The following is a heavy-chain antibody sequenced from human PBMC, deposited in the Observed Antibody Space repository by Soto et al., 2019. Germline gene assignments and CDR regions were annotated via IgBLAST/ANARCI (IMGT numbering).Heavy chain of an antibody. CDR1: GFTFSNAW. J-gene: IGHJ4*02. V-gene: IGHV3-15*01. CDR2: IKSKTDGGTT. CDR3: TTAYKYYDILTGYYLFDY. Sequence: EVQLVESGGGLVKPGGSLRLSCAASGFTFSNAWMNWVRQAPGKGLEWVGRIKSKTDGGTTDYAAPVKGRFTISRDDSKNTLYLQMNSLKTEDTAVYYCTTAYKYYDILTGYYLFDYWGQGTLVTVSS. D-gene: IGHD3-9*01.